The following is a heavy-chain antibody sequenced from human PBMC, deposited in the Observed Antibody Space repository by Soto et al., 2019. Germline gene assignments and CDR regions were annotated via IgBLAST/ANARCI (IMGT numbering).Heavy chain of an antibody. CDR3: XRGPLVVLNYFES. J-gene: IGHJ4*02. CDR1: GGTFRNYP. CDR2: IFPLTDIP. V-gene: IGHV1-69*02. Sequence: QVQLVQSGTEVKKPGSSVKVSCKASGGTFRNYPINWVRQAPGQGLEWMGSIFPLTDIPDYAQNFQARLXXXXXXXXXXXXXXXXXXXXXXXXXXXXXRGPLVVLNYFESWGQGTLVTVSS.